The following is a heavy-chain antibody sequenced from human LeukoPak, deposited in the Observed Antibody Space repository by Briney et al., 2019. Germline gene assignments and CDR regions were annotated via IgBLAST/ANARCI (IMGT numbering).Heavy chain of an antibody. Sequence: PGGSLRLSCAASGLTFNSYDIHWVRQAAGEGLEWVSAIGSGGDPYYAVSLKGGFTISRENAKNSLYLQMNSLGAGYTAVYYCARGTSSGFDYWGQGPLVTVSS. CDR3: ARGTSSGFDY. CDR2: IGSGGDP. J-gene: IGHJ4*02. D-gene: IGHD6-19*01. V-gene: IGHV3-13*05. CDR1: GLTFNSYD.